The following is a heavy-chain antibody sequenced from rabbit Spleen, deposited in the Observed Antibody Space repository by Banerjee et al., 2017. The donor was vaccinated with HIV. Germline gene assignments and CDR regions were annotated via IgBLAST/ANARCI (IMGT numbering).Heavy chain of an antibody. Sequence: EESGGDLVTPEGSLPLTCTASGFSFSSSYWICCVRQAPGQGLEWIACIYAGSSASTYYADWAKGRFTISKTSSTTVTLQMTSLTAADTATYFCARGSATMTMVITGYYFNLWGQGTLVTVS. D-gene: IGHD2-1*01. CDR2: IYAGSSAST. CDR3: ARGSATMTMVITGYYFNL. CDR1: GFSFSSSYW. J-gene: IGHJ4*01. V-gene: IGHV1S45*01.